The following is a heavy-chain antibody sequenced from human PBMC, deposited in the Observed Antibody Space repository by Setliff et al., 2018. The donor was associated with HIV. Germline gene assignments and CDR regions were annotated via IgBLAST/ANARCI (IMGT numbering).Heavy chain of an antibody. J-gene: IGHJ6*03. D-gene: IGHD1-26*01. Sequence: LRLSCAASGFTFDEYTMHWVRQAPGKGLEWVSLISWDGGSTYYADSVKGRFTVSRDNSKNSLYLQMNSLRTEDTALYYCVKGITGFYSGSYNIGGMDFWGKGTTVTVSS. CDR3: VKGITGFYSGSYNIGGMDF. CDR2: ISWDGGST. V-gene: IGHV3-43*01. CDR1: GFTFDEYT.